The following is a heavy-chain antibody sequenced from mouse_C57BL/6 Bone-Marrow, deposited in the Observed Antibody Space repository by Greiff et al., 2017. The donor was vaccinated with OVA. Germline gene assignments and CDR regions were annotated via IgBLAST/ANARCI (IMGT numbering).Heavy chain of an antibody. CDR3: AKKGGGYHYVYAMDY. Sequence: QVQLKESGPGLVQPSQSLSITCTVSGFSLTSYGVHWVRQSPGKGLEWLGVIWRGGSTDYNAAFMSRLSITKDNSKSQVFFKMNSLQADDTAIYYCAKKGGGYHYVYAMDYWGQGTSVTVSS. J-gene: IGHJ4*01. CDR2: IWRGGST. V-gene: IGHV2-5*01. CDR1: GFSLTSYG. D-gene: IGHD2-2*01.